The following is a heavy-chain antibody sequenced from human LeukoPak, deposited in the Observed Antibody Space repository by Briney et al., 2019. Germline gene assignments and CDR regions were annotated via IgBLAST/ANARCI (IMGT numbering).Heavy chain of an antibody. J-gene: IGHJ4*02. CDR1: GFTFSSYA. V-gene: IGHV3-23*01. Sequence: GGSLRLSCAASGFTFSSYAMSWVRQAPGKGLEWVSSISGSGGSTHYTDSVKGRFTISRDNSRNTLYLQMNSLRAEDTAVYYCAKPKYSYGNIDYWGQGTLVTVSS. CDR2: ISGSGGST. CDR3: AKPKYSYGNIDY. D-gene: IGHD5-18*01.